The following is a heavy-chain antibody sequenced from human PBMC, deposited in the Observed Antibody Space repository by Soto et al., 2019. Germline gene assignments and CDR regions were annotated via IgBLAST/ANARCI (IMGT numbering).Heavy chain of an antibody. Sequence: GESLKISCKGSGFTFTIYWIAWVRQMPGKGLEWMGIIYPGDSDTSCSPSFQGQVTISADKSINTAYLHWSSLKASDTAIYYCXKHEGYCSTTTCSNGDYWGQGTLVTVSS. CDR2: IYPGDSDT. CDR1: GFTFTIYW. D-gene: IGHD2-2*01. V-gene: IGHV5-51*01. CDR3: XKHEGYCSTTTCSNGDY. J-gene: IGHJ4*02.